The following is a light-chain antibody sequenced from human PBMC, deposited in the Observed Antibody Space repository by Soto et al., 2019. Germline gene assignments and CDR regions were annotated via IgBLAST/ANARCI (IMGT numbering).Light chain of an antibody. CDR3: QQRSNWPQIT. CDR2: GAS. CDR1: QSISNNY. J-gene: IGKJ5*01. V-gene: IGKV3D-20*02. Sequence: EIVLTQSPGTLSLSPGERATLSCRASQSISNNYLAWYQQKPGQAPRLLIYGASNRATGIPDRLSGSGSGTDFTLTISSLEPEDFAVYYCQQRSNWPQITFGQGTRLEIK.